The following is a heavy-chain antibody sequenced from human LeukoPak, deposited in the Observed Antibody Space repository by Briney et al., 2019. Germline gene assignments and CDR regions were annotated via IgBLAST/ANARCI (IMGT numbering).Heavy chain of an antibody. J-gene: IGHJ3*02. Sequence: GGSLRLSCAASGFTFSTYDMSWVRQAPGEGLQWVACICGSGGAIYYADSVKGRFTISRDNSKSTLYLQMNSLRADDTAIYYCAKWMSRVQAFDIWGQGTMVTVP. V-gene: IGHV3-23*01. CDR1: GFTFSTYD. CDR3: AKWMSRVQAFDI. CDR2: ICGSGGAI. D-gene: IGHD2-2*03.